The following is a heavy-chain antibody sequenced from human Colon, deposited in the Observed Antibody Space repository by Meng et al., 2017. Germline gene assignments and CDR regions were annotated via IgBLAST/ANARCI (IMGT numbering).Heavy chain of an antibody. V-gene: IGHV3-33*01. Sequence: GGSLRFSCAASGFTFSSYGMHWVRQAPGKGLEWVAVIWYDGSNKYYADSVKGRFTISRDNSKNTLYLQMNSLRAEDTAVYYCARELLWFGEQNDAFDIWGQGTMVTVSS. CDR2: IWYDGSNK. CDR1: GFTFSSYG. J-gene: IGHJ3*02. CDR3: ARELLWFGEQNDAFDI. D-gene: IGHD3-10*01.